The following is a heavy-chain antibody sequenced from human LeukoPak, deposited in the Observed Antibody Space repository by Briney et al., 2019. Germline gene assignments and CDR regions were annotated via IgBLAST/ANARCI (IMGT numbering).Heavy chain of an antibody. D-gene: IGHD5-18*01. J-gene: IGHJ4*02. CDR3: LTEDTPTVFDN. V-gene: IGHV3-30*03. CDR1: ELTFGTYG. CDR2: ISYNGGVR. Sequence: GRSLRLSCAASELTFGTYGLHWVRQAPGKGLEWVALISYNGGVRYYADSVRGRFTISRDNSKNTMYLQMNSLRTDDTAVYYCLTEDTPTVFDNCGQGTHVTVSS.